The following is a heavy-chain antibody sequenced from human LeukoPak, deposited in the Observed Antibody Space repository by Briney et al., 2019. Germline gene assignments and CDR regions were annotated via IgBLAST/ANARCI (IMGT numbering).Heavy chain of an antibody. CDR1: GYTFTTYG. D-gene: IGHD5-18*01. CDR2: ISAYNGNT. CDR3: ARAVRGYSYAYLPY. Sequence: ASVKVSCKASGYTFTTYGISWVRQAPGQGLEWMGWISAYNGNTNYAQKLQGRVTMTTDTSTSTAYMELRSLRSDDTAVYYCARAVRGYSYAYLPYWGQGTLVTVSS. J-gene: IGHJ4*02. V-gene: IGHV1-18*01.